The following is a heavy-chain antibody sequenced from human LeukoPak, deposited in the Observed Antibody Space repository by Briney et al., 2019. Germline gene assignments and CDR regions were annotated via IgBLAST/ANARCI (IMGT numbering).Heavy chain of an antibody. V-gene: IGHV3-23*01. CDR2: ICGSGGGT. CDR3: ASDWRSPYYWFFDL. Sequence: GGSLRLSCAASGFTFSSYAMSWVRQAPGKGLEWVSAICGSGGGTYYADSVKGRFTISRDNFKKTLDMQMNSLRPEDTAVYYCASDWRSPYYWFFDLWCRGTLVTVSS. J-gene: IGHJ2*01. CDR1: GFTFSSYA. D-gene: IGHD2-21*01.